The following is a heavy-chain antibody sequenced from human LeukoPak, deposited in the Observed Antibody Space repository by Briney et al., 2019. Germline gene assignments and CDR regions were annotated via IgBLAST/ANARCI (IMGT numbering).Heavy chain of an antibody. CDR2: IYSSGST. D-gene: IGHD3-3*01. Sequence: PSETLSLTCTVSGGSISSYYWSWIRQPPGKGLEWIGYIYSSGSTNYNPSLKSRVTISLDTSKSQFSLKLSSVTAADTAVYYCARLRGFGVITAYYSAMDVWGQGTTVTVSS. CDR3: ARLRGFGVITAYYSAMDV. J-gene: IGHJ6*02. V-gene: IGHV4-59*08. CDR1: GGSISSYY.